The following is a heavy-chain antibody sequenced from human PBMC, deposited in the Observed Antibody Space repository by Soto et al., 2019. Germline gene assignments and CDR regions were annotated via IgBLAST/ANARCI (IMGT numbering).Heavy chain of an antibody. V-gene: IGHV3-21*01. CDR2: IKVGSSRI. J-gene: IGHJ1*01. Sequence: KPGGSLRLSCIGSGFSFSAYNMNWVRQAPGKGLEWVSSIKVGSSRIYQPDSMKGRFTISRDDARNSVYLQINSLRAEDTALYFCVRSPKIGVRGAFWGRGTRVTVSS. CDR3: VRSPKIGVRGAF. CDR1: GFSFSAYN. D-gene: IGHD3-16*01.